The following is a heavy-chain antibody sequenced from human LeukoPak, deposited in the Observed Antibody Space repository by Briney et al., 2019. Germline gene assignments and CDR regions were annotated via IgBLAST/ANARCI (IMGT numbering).Heavy chain of an antibody. CDR2: IYHSGST. CDR1: GASVSSFY. V-gene: IGHV4-59*02. Sequence: SETLSLTCTVSGASVSSFYWSWIRQPPGKGLEWIGYIYHSGSTYYNPSLKSRVTISVDRSKNQFSLKLSSVTAADTAVYYCARANDRYYYYGMDVWGQGTTVTVSS. CDR3: ARANDRYYYYGMDV. D-gene: IGHD3-16*01. J-gene: IGHJ6*02.